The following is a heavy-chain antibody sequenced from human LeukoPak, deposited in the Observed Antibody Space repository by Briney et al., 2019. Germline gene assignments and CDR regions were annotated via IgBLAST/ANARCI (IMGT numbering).Heavy chain of an antibody. V-gene: IGHV1-2*02. Sequence: ASVKVSCKASGYTFTGYYMHWVRQAPGQGLEWMGWINPNSGGTNYAQKFQGRVTMARDTSISTAYMELSRLRSDDTAVYYCARGGYYDSSGYYLAEYYFDYWGQGTLVTVSS. CDR1: GYTFTGYY. J-gene: IGHJ4*02. CDR2: INPNSGGT. D-gene: IGHD3-22*01. CDR3: ARGGYYDSSGYYLAEYYFDY.